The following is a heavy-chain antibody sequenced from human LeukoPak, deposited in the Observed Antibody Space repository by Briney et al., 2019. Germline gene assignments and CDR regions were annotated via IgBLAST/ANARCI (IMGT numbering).Heavy chain of an antibody. J-gene: IGHJ4*02. D-gene: IGHD3-10*01. CDR1: GGTFSSYA. Sequence: SVKVSCKASGGTFSSYAISWVRQAPGQGLEWIGRIISIFGIANYAQKFQGRVTITADKSTSTAYMELSSLRAEDTAVYYCARAQDLWFGEYRDDSFYYWGQGTLVTVSS. V-gene: IGHV1-69*04. CDR3: ARAQDLWFGEYRDDSFYY. CDR2: IISIFGIA.